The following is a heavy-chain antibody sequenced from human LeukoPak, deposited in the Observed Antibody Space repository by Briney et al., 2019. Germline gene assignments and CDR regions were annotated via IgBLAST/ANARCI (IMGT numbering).Heavy chain of an antibody. D-gene: IGHD2-15*01. CDR2: IYYSGST. Sequence: SETLSLTCTVSGGSVSSGSYYWSWIRQPPGKGLEWIGYIYYSGSTNYNPSLKSRVTISVDTSKNQFSLKLSSVTAADTAVYYCARGIVGGTFDYWGQGTLVTVSS. CDR1: GGSVSSGSYY. CDR3: ARGIVGGTFDY. V-gene: IGHV4-61*01. J-gene: IGHJ4*02.